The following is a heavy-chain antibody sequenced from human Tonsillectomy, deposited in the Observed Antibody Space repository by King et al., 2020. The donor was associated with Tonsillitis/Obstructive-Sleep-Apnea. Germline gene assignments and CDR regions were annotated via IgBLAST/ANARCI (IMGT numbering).Heavy chain of an antibody. CDR3: ARAAVGATEYYFDY. CDR1: GDSVSSNSAA. CDR2: TDYRSKWYN. Sequence: VQLQQSGPGLVKPSQTLSLTCAISGDSVSSNSAAWNWIRQSPLRGLEWLGRTDYRSKWYNDYALSVRGRITITPDTSKSQFSLQLNSVTPEDTAVYYCARAAVGATEYYFDYWGQGSLVTVSS. V-gene: IGHV6-1*01. D-gene: IGHD1-26*01. J-gene: IGHJ4*02.